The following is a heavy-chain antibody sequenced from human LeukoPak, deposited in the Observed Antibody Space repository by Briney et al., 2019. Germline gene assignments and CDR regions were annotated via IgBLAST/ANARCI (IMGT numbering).Heavy chain of an antibody. J-gene: IGHJ3*02. CDR2: IFSGGST. Sequence: GGSLRLSCAVSGFTVSSNYMSWVRQAPGKGLEWVSVIFSGGSTYYADSVKGRFTISRDNAKNTLYLQMNSLRAEDTAVYYCARTATDAFDIWGQGTMVTVSS. CDR3: ARTATDAFDI. V-gene: IGHV3-66*01. CDR1: GFTVSSNY. D-gene: IGHD2-21*02.